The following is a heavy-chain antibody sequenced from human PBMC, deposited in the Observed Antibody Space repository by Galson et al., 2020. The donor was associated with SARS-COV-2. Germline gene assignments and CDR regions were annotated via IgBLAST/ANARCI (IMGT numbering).Heavy chain of an antibody. J-gene: IGHJ4*02. CDR2: IYSGGGT. V-gene: IGHV3-66*01. CDR1: GFTVTSHY. Sequence: RLSCAASGFTVTSHYMSWVRQAPGKGLEWVSVIYSGGGTYYADSVRGRFTISRDNSKSTLFLQMNSLRAEDTAVYYCARETARAFDYWGQGTLVTVSS. CDR3: ARETARAFDY.